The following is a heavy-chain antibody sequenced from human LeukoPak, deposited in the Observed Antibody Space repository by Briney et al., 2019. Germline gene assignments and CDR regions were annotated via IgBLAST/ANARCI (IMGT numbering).Heavy chain of an antibody. J-gene: IGHJ4*02. CDR2: IYTSGST. V-gene: IGHV4-4*09. CDR3: ARNFYGPFDY. CDR1: GGSISSYY. D-gene: IGHD3-3*01. Sequence: SETLSLTCTVSGGSISSYYWSWIRQPPGKGLEGSGYIYTSGSTNYNPSLKSRSTISVETSKNQFSLKLSSVTAADTAVYYCARNFYGPFDYWGQGTLLTVSS.